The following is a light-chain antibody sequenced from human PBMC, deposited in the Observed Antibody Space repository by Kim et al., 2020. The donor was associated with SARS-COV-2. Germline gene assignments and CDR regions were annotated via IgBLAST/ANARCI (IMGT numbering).Light chain of an antibody. CDR2: TAS. J-gene: IGKJ2*01. CDR3: QQYNGYHT. Sequence: SASTGDRVTITCRASLNIANYLAWYQQKPGKAPKLLIYTASTLQSGVPSRFSGSGSGTEFTLTISSLQPDDFATYYCQQYNGYHTFGQGTKLEI. CDR1: LNIANY. V-gene: IGKV1-8*01.